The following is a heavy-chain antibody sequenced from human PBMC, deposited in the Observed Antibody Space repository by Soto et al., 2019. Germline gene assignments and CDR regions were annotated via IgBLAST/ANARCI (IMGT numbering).Heavy chain of an antibody. J-gene: IGHJ4*02. D-gene: IGHD3-16*01. CDR1: GFTFSGFG. V-gene: IGHV3-33*01. CDR3: AFGNLSYYFDF. Sequence: GGSLRLSCAASGFTFSGFGMHWVRQAPGKGLEWVAIIWYDGSDKYYADSVKGRFTISRDNSKNTLYLQMNSLRAEDTAVYHCAFGNLSYYFDFWGQGTPVTVSS. CDR2: IWYDGSDK.